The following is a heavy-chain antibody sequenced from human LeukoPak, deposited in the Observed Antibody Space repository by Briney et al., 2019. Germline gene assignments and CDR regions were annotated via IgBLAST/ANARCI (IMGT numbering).Heavy chain of an antibody. CDR2: TKQDGSEK. J-gene: IGHJ3*02. Sequence: GGSLRLSCAASGFNFNDYAMHWVRQAPGKGLEWVANTKQDGSEKYYVDSVKGRFTISKDNAKNSLYLQMNSLRAEDTAVYYCARDSIRGRPLVAFDIWGQGTMVTVSS. V-gene: IGHV3-7*01. D-gene: IGHD6-13*01. CDR3: ARDSIRGRPLVAFDI. CDR1: GFNFNDYA.